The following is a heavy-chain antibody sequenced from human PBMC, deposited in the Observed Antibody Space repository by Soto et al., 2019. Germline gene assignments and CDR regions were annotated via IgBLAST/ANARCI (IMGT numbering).Heavy chain of an antibody. Sequence: ALMKVSCKASGYTFTGYYMHWVRPAPGQGLEWMGWMKPNSGGTNYAKKVQGRVTMTRNTSISTAYMELSRLRCDDTAVYYCSRGRMGTVDYYDGMDVWGQGTTVTVSS. V-gene: IGHV1-2*02. CDR1: GYTFTGYY. CDR3: SRGRMGTVDYYDGMDV. D-gene: IGHD5-18*01. J-gene: IGHJ6*02. CDR2: MKPNSGGT.